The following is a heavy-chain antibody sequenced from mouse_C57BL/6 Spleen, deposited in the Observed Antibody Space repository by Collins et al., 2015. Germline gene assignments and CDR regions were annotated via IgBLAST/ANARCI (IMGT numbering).Heavy chain of an antibody. V-gene: IGHV1-64*01. CDR3: ARWDYYGSREDWFAY. Sequence: QVQLQQPGAELVKPGASVKLSCKASGYTFTSYWMHWVKQRPGQGLEWIGMIHPNSGSTNYNEKFKSKATLTVDKSSSTAYMQLSSLTSEDSAVYYCARWDYYGSREDWFAYWGQGTLVTVSA. CDR1: GYTFTSYW. D-gene: IGHD1-1*01. J-gene: IGHJ3*01. CDR2: IHPNSGST.